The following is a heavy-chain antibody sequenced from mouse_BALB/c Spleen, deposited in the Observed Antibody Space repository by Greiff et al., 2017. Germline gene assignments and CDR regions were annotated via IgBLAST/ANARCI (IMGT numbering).Heavy chain of an antibody. CDR2: ISNGGGST. D-gene: IGHD2-4*01. J-gene: IGHJ4*01. V-gene: IGHV5-12-2*01. CDR1: GFTFSSYT. Sequence: EVQVVESGGGLVQPGGSLKLSCAASGFTFSSYTMSWVRQTPEKRLEWVAYISNGGGSTYYPDTVKGRFTISRDNAKNTLYLQMSSLKSEDTAMYYCARIYYDYVWAMDYWGQGTSVTVSS. CDR3: ARIYYDYVWAMDY.